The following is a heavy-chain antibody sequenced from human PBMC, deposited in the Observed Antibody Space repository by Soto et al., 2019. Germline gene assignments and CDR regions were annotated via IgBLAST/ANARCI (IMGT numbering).Heavy chain of an antibody. J-gene: IGHJ3*02. D-gene: IGHD3-22*01. Sequence: ASVKVSCKVSGYTLTELSMHWVRQAPGKGLEWMGGFDPEDGETIYAQKFQGRVTMTEDTSTDTAYMELSSLRSEDTAVYYCATMYYYDSSCSRDAFYIRGKGKMVTVSS. CDR2: FDPEDGET. V-gene: IGHV1-24*01. CDR1: GYTLTELS. CDR3: ATMYYYDSSCSRDAFYI.